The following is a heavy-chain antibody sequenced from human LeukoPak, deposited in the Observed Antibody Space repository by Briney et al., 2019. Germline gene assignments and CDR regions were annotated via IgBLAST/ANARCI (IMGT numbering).Heavy chain of an antibody. Sequence: SETLSLTCAVYGGSFSGYYWSWIRQPPGKGLEWIGEINHSGSTNYNPSLKSRVTISVDRSKNQFSLKLSSVTAADTAVYYCASQDPQYYFDYWGQGTLVTVSS. D-gene: IGHD4-11*01. CDR3: ASQDPQYYFDY. CDR1: GGSFSGYY. CDR2: INHSGST. J-gene: IGHJ4*02. V-gene: IGHV4-34*01.